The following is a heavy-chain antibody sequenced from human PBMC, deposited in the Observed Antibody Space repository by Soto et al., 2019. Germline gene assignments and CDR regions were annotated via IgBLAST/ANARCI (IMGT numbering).Heavy chain of an antibody. CDR3: ARSPVRRGSGRYALDS. D-gene: IGHD6-13*01. V-gene: IGHV1-18*01. CDR1: GYTFTSYG. J-gene: IGHJ5*01. Sequence: ASVKCYVKASGYTFTSYGISWVRQAPGQVLDCMGWISAYNGNTNYEQKLQGRVTMTTDTSTSTAYMELRSLRSDDTAVYYCARSPVRRGSGRYALDS. CDR2: ISAYNGNT.